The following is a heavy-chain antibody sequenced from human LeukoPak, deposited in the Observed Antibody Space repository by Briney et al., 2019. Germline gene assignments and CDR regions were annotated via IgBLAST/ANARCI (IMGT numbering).Heavy chain of an antibody. J-gene: IGHJ3*02. CDR1: GFAFSSYG. D-gene: IGHD2-2*01. CDR2: ISYDGSNK. Sequence: GGSLRLSCAASGFAFSSYGMPWVRQAPGKGLEWVAVISYDGSNKYYADSVKGRFTISRDNSKNTLSLQMNSLRAEDMAVYYCARGRDIVVVPAATAWDAFDIWGQGTMVTVSS. V-gene: IGHV3-30*03. CDR3: ARGRDIVVVPAATAWDAFDI.